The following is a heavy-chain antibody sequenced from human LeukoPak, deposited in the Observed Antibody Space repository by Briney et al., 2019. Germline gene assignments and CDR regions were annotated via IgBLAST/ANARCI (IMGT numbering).Heavy chain of an antibody. J-gene: IGHJ6*02. D-gene: IGHD1/OR15-1a*01. Sequence: TGGSLRLSCAASGFALSSQWMTWVRQVPGRGPEWVANVNRDGSETYYLDSVKGRFTISKDNAKNSLYLQMNSLRAEDTALYHCARNNGMDVWGQGTTVIVSS. CDR1: GFALSSQW. CDR2: VNRDGSET. CDR3: ARNNGMDV. V-gene: IGHV3-7*03.